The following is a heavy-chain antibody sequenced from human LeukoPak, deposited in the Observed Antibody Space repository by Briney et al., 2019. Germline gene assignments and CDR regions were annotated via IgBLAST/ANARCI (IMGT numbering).Heavy chain of an antibody. CDR3: ASAYGSGSYHY. D-gene: IGHD3-10*01. V-gene: IGHV3-48*04. CDR2: IGSSGTTT. CDR1: GFTFSIYS. Sequence: GGSLRLSCAASGFTFSIYSMNWVRQAPGRGLEWLSYIGSSGTTTYYADSVKGRFTISRDNAKNLLFLQMNSLRAEDTAVYYCASAYGSGSYHYWGQGTLVTVSS. J-gene: IGHJ4*02.